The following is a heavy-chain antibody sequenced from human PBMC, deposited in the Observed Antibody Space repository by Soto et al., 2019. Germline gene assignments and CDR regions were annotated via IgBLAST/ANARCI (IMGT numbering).Heavy chain of an antibody. CDR2: IVVGSGNT. CDR3: AADGVYYAILTGRSQSFDY. J-gene: IGHJ4*02. D-gene: IGHD3-9*01. CDR1: GFTFTSSA. V-gene: IGHV1-58*01. Sequence: SVKVSCKASGFTFTSSAVQWVRQARGQRLEWIGWIVVGSGNTNYAQKFQERVTITRDMSTSTAYMELSSLRSEDTAVYYCAADGVYYAILTGRSQSFDYWGQGTLVTVSS.